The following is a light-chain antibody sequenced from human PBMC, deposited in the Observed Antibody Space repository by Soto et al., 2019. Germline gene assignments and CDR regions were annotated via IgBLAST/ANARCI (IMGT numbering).Light chain of an antibody. CDR2: DAS. Sequence: DIQMTQSPSTLSASVGDRVIISCRASQSISSWLAWYQQKPGKAPKLLIYDASSLESGVPSRFSGSGSETECTLPISNLQPDDFATYYCQQYNSFSPYTFGQGTKLEIK. CDR3: QQYNSFSPYT. J-gene: IGKJ2*01. V-gene: IGKV1-5*01. CDR1: QSISSW.